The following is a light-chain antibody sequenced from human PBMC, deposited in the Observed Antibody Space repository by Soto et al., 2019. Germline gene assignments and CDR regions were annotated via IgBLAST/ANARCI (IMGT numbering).Light chain of an antibody. CDR1: QSISSW. CDR3: QQYNSYSRT. CDR2: DAS. V-gene: IGKV1-5*01. J-gene: IGKJ1*01. Sequence: DIQMTQSPSTLSASVGDRVTITCRASQSISSWLAWYQRKPGKAPNLLIYDASSLQGGVPSRFSGSGSGTEFTLTISSLQPEDFATYYCQQYNSYSRTFGQGTKVDIK.